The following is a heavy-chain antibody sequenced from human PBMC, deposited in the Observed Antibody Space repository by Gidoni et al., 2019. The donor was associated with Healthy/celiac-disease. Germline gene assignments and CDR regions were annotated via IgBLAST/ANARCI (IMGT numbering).Heavy chain of an antibody. V-gene: IGHV3-30-3*01. D-gene: IGHD3-10*01. CDR2: ISYDGSNK. CDR3: ASPRITMVRGVIERYFDY. J-gene: IGHJ4*02. CDR1: TFSSYA. Sequence: TFSSYAMHWVRQAPGKGLEWVAVISYDGSNKYYADSVKGRFTISRDNSKNTLYLQMNSLRAEDTAVYYCASPRITMVRGVIERYFDYWGQGTLVTVSS.